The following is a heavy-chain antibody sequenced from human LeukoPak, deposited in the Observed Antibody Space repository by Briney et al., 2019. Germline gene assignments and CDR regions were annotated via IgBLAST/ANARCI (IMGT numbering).Heavy chain of an antibody. CDR1: GGSISSSSYY. D-gene: IGHD1-26*01. Sequence: PLETLSLTCTVSGGSISSSSYYWGWIRQPPGKGLEWIGSIYYSGSTYYNPSLKSRVTISVDTSKNQFSLKLSSVTAADTAVYYCARDRYSGSGVFDYWGQGTLVTVSS. V-gene: IGHV4-39*07. J-gene: IGHJ4*02. CDR3: ARDRYSGSGVFDY. CDR2: IYYSGST.